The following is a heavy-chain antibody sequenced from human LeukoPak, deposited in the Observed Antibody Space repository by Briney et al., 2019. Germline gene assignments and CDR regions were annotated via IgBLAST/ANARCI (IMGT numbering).Heavy chain of an antibody. J-gene: IGHJ4*02. CDR2: ISSSSSYI. CDR1: GFTFSSYS. Sequence: PGGSLRLSCAASGFTFSSYSMNWVRQAPGKGLEWVSSISSSSSYIYYADSVKGRFTISRDNAKNSLYLQMYSLRAEDTAVYYCARDAGIDYGSGSYYTHDYWGQGTLVTVSS. V-gene: IGHV3-21*01. D-gene: IGHD3-10*01. CDR3: ARDAGIDYGSGSYYTHDY.